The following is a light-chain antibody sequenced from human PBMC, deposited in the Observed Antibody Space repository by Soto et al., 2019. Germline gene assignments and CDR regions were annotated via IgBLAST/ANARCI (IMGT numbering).Light chain of an antibody. Sequence: EIVMTQSPATLSVSPGDRATLSCRASQGIKDYVAWFQQKPGQAPRLPIYGASTRATAIPARFSGSGSGTEFTLSISSLQSEDFAVYYCQQYNTWPRTFGQGTKV. V-gene: IGKV3-15*01. CDR1: QGIKDY. CDR3: QQYNTWPRT. J-gene: IGKJ1*01. CDR2: GAS.